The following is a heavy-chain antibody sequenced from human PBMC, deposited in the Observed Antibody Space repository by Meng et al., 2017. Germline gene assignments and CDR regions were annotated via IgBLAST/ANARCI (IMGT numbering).Heavy chain of an antibody. V-gene: IGHV1-2*06. J-gene: IGHJ2*01. CDR3: ARDHVWYFDL. CDR1: GYNFPDYY. Sequence: QGQPVQSGAEVKKPGASVKVSCKPSGYNFPDYYIHWVRQAPGQGLEWMGRIDPNGGGTNYAQKFQGRVTMTRDTSISTAYMELSRLRSDDTAVYYCARDHVWYFDLWGRGTLVTVSS. CDR2: IDPNGGGT.